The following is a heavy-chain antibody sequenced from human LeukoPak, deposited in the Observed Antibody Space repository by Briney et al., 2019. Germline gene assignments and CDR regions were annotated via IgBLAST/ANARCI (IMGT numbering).Heavy chain of an antibody. CDR1: GGSIGSYY. Sequence: SETLSLTCTVSGGSIGSYYWSWIRQPPGKGLEWIGYIYYSGSTNYNPSLKSRVTISVDTSKNQFSLKLSSVTAADTAVYYCARVGSRYYDSSGYYSNWFDPWGQGTLVTVSS. V-gene: IGHV4-59*01. J-gene: IGHJ5*02. CDR2: IYYSGST. D-gene: IGHD3-22*01. CDR3: ARVGSRYYDSSGYYSNWFDP.